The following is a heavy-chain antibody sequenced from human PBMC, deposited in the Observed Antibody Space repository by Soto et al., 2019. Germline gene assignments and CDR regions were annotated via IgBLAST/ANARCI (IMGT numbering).Heavy chain of an antibody. CDR3: ARDLRSKLGIDY. J-gene: IGHJ4*02. CDR1: GFTFSSYS. CDR2: ISSSSSYI. V-gene: IGHV3-21*01. Sequence: GGSLRLSCAASGFTFSSYSMNWVRQAPGKGLEWVSSISSSSSYIYYADSVKGRFTISRDNAKNSLYLQMNSLRAEDTAVYYCARDLRSKLGIDYWGQGTLVTVSS. D-gene: IGHD7-27*01.